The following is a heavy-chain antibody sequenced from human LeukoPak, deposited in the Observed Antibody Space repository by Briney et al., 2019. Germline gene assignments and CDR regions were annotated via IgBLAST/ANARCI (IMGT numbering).Heavy chain of an antibody. J-gene: IGHJ4*02. V-gene: IGHV3-48*01. CDR1: GFTFSYYN. CDR3: ARGTYYDFWSGYYTLHY. Sequence: GGSLRLSCAASGFTFSYYNMNWVRQAPGKGLEWVSYISSSSSTIYYADSVKGRFTISRDNAKNSLYLQMNSLRAEDTAVYYCARGTYYDFWSGYYTLHYWGQGTLVTVSS. D-gene: IGHD3-3*01. CDR2: ISSSSSTI.